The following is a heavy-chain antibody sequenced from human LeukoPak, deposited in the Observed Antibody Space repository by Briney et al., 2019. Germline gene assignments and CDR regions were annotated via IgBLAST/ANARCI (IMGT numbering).Heavy chain of an antibody. Sequence: GGSLRLSCAASGFTFSSYAMHWVRHGPRQGLEWVSAISGSGRSTYSADSVRGRFTTSRDNSKNILYLQMNNLRGEDRAVFCAKAGARRNVNWFDSWGQGTLVSDSS. CDR2: ISGSGRST. V-gene: IGHV3-23*01. CDR3: AKAGARRNVNWFDS. D-gene: IGHD1-1*01. CDR1: GFTFSSYA. J-gene: IGHJ5*01.